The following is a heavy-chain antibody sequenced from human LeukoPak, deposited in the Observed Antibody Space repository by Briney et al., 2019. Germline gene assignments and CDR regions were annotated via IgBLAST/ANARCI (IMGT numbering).Heavy chain of an antibody. D-gene: IGHD3-22*01. CDR2: ISGDRANA. V-gene: IGHV3-23*01. Sequence: GGSLKLSRVASGFTFSAYAMRWVRQAPRRGLEGVSSISGDRANAYSAHSLRGRLPISRDNSRNTLYLQMNSLSAEDTAVYYCAKGLEEGSGTRLLDYWGQGTLVTVSS. J-gene: IGHJ4*02. CDR1: GFTFSAYA. CDR3: AKGLEEGSGTRLLDY.